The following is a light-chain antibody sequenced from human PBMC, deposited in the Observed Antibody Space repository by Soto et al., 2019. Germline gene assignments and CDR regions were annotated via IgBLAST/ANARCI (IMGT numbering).Light chain of an antibody. J-gene: IGKJ5*01. Sequence: EIVMTQSLATLSVSQRARATLSCIASQSVSNNYLAWYQQKPGQTTRLLIYGAFSRANGIPDRFSASVYATDLRLNISRLEYEDFAVYYCQQRSNSITFGQVIRLEIK. CDR2: GAF. CDR3: QQRSNSIT. CDR1: QSVSNNY. V-gene: IGKV3D-20*02.